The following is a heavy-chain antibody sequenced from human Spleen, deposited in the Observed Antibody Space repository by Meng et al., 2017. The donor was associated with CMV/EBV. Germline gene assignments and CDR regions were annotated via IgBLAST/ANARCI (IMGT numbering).Heavy chain of an antibody. V-gene: IGHV1-46*01. D-gene: IGHD6-13*01. CDR1: GYTFTSYY. J-gene: IGHJ6*02. CDR3: ARHEYSSSWYWGGTVYGMDV. CDR2: INPSGGST. Sequence: ASVKVSCKASGYTFTSYYMHWVRQAPGQGLEWMGIINPSGGSTSYAQKFQGRVTMTRDTSTSTVYMELSSLRSEDTAVYYCARHEYSSSWYWGGTVYGMDVWGQGTTVTVSS.